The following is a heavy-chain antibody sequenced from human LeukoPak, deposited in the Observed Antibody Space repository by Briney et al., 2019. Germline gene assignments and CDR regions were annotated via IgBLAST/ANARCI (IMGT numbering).Heavy chain of an antibody. D-gene: IGHD3-22*01. CDR1: GYTFTGYY. CDR3: ARDKVTDSTGYYGPPGPGSSFDI. V-gene: IGHV1-2*02. J-gene: IGHJ3*02. CDR2: INPNSGGT. Sequence: ASVKVSCKASGYTFTGYYMHWVRQAPGQGLGWMGWINPNSGGTNYAQKFQGRVTMTRDTSISIAYMELSRLRSDDTAVYYCARDKVTDSTGYYGPPGPGSSFDIWGQGTMVTVSS.